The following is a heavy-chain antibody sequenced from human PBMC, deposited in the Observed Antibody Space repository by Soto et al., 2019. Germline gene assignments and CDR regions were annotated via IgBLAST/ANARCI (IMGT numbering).Heavy chain of an antibody. CDR3: AHFPDSRLRYFDSYYMDV. CDR2: IYWDDDK. V-gene: IGHV2-5*02. D-gene: IGHD3-9*01. Sequence: QITLKESGPTLVKPTQTLTLTCTFSGFSLSTSGVGVGWIRQPPGKALEWLALIYWDDDKRYSPSLKSRLTITKDTSKNQVVLTMNNMDPVDTATYYCAHFPDSRLRYFDSYYMDVWGKGTTVTVSS. CDR1: GFSLSTSGVG. J-gene: IGHJ6*03.